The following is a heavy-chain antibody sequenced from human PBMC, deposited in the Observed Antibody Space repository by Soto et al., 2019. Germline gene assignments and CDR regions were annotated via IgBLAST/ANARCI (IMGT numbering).Heavy chain of an antibody. J-gene: IGHJ6*02. CDR2: ISGSGDGT. CDR3: TRSRRSILMVYGFGGMDV. CDR1: GFNVGSQA. V-gene: IGHV3-23*01. Sequence: VQLLESGGGVVQRGGSPRLSCSASGFNVGSQAMSWVRQAPGKGPEWVSSISGSGDGTYYGDSVKGRFTISRDSSSSTLYLQMDNLRGEDTAVYFCTRSRRSILMVYGFGGMDVWGQGTTVTVSS. D-gene: IGHD2-8*01.